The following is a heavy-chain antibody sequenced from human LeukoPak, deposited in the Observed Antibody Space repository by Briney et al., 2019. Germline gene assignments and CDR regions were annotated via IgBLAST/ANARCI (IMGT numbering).Heavy chain of an antibody. CDR2: ISAYNGNT. Sequence: ASVKVSCKASGYTFNTYGISWVRQAPGQGLEWMGWISAYNGNTNYAQKLQGRVTMTTDTSTSTAYMELRSLRSDDTAVYYCARDRNGYSYGYSRWVWYFDLWGRGTLVTVSS. D-gene: IGHD5-18*01. V-gene: IGHV1-18*01. CDR1: GYTFNTYG. CDR3: ARDRNGYSYGYSRWVWYFDL. J-gene: IGHJ2*01.